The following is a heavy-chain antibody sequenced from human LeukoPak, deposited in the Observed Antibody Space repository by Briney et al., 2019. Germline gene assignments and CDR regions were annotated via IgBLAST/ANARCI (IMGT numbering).Heavy chain of an antibody. CDR2: IYYSGST. CDR3: ARGGRCSSTSCYSY. Sequence: TFSTYAMSWVRQPPGKGLGWIGSIYYSGSTYYNPSLKSRVTISVDPSRNQFSLKLSSVTAADTAVYYCARGGRCSSTSCYSYWGQGSLVTVSS. J-gene: IGHJ4*02. V-gene: IGHV4-39*07. D-gene: IGHD2-2*01. CDR1: TFSTYA.